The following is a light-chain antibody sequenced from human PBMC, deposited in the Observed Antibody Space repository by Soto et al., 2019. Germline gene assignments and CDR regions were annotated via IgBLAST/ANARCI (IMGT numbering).Light chain of an antibody. CDR3: SSYTSSLTRV. V-gene: IGLV2-14*01. CDR1: NSDVGGYNY. Sequence: QSALTQPASVSGSPGQSITISCTETNSDVGGYNYVSWYQQHPGKAPKLMIYEVSNRPSGVSNRFSGSKSGNTASLIISGLQAEDEAHYYCSSYTSSLTRVFGGGTKLTVL. J-gene: IGLJ2*01. CDR2: EVS.